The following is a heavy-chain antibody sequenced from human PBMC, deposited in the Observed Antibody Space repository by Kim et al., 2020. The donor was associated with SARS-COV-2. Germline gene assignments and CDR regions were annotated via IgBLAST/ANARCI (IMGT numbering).Heavy chain of an antibody. Sequence: SETLSLTCTVSGGSISATDHYWHWIRQSPGRGLEWIAYIYHSGSASYNPSLKSRVTIFVDTSTSRFSLKVTSVTAADTAVYFCAGSYGSFFYWGQGTLIT. D-gene: IGHD1-26*01. CDR1: GGSISATDHY. V-gene: IGHV4-39*01. J-gene: IGHJ4*02. CDR2: IYHSGSA. CDR3: AGSYGSFFY.